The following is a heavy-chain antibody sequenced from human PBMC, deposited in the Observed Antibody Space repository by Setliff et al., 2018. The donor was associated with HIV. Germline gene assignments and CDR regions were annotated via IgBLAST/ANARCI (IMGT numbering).Heavy chain of an antibody. Sequence: GESLKISCTASGSTFGGYAMTWVRQSPGRGLEWVSSISASGASIYYGDSVKGRFTISRDNSKNTLSLQMSSLRAEDTAVYYCARDRAFLEWLFGYFDYWGQGTLVTVSS. V-gene: IGHV3-23*01. J-gene: IGHJ4*02. CDR2: ISASGASI. CDR3: ARDRAFLEWLFGYFDY. CDR1: GSTFGGYA. D-gene: IGHD3-3*01.